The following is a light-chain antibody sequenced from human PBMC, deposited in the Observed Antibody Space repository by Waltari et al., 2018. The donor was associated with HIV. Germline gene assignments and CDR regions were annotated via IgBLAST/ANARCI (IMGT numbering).Light chain of an antibody. CDR2: GNS. CDR1: SSNIGAGYD. J-gene: IGLJ3*02. CDR3: QSYDSSLSGLWV. Sequence: QSVLTQPPSVSGAPGQRVTIPCTGSSSNIGAGYDVHWSQQLPGTAPKLLIYGNSNRPSGVPDRFSGSKSGTSASLAITGLQAEDEADYYCQSYDSSLSGLWVFGGGTKLTVL. V-gene: IGLV1-40*01.